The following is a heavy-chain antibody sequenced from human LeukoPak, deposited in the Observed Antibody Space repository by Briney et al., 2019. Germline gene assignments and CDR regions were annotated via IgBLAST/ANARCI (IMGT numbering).Heavy chain of an antibody. V-gene: IGHV3-30*02. CDR3: AKRYCSSTSCSLSRYYYYMDV. Sequence: GGSLRLSCAASGFTFSSYGMHWVRQAPGKGLEWVAFIRYDGSNKYYADSVKGRFTISRDNSKNTLYLQMNSLRAEDTAVYYCAKRYCSSTSCSLSRYYYYMDVWGKGTTVTVSS. CDR2: IRYDGSNK. D-gene: IGHD2-2*01. J-gene: IGHJ6*03. CDR1: GFTFSSYG.